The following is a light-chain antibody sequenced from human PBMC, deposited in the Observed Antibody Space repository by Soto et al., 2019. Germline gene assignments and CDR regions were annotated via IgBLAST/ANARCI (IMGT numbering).Light chain of an antibody. J-gene: IGLJ2*01. CDR2: DVS. V-gene: IGLV2-14*03. CDR3: SSYTRDSTLVV. CDR1: SSDVGSYNY. Sequence: QSVLTQPASVSGSPGQSVTISCTGTSSDVGSYNYVSWYQQHPGNPPKLMIYDVSNRPSGVSNRFSGSKSGNTASLTISGLQAEDEADYYCSSYTRDSTLVVFGGATKLTVL.